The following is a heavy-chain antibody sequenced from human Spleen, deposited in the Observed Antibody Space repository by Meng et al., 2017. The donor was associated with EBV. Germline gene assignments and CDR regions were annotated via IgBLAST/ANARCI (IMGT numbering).Heavy chain of an antibody. Sequence: QVQLVQSGADVKKPGSSVKVSCKASGCTFRTFAMTWLRQAPGQGLEWMGVIIPMFGTTHYAQKFQGRVTFTADESTSTAYMDLGSLRSDDTAVYYCAKDGDSGTYHGYWGQGTLVTVSS. D-gene: IGHD1-26*01. CDR3: AKDGDSGTYHGY. CDR1: GCTFRTFA. CDR2: IIPMFGTT. V-gene: IGHV1-69*01. J-gene: IGHJ4*02.